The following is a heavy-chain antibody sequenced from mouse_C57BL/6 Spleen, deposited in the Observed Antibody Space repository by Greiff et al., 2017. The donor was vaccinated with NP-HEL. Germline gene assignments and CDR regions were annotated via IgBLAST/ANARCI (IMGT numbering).Heavy chain of an antibody. CDR1: GYTFTDYY. CDR2: LYPGSGNT. D-gene: IGHD2-5*01. V-gene: IGHV1-76*01. CDR3: AIYYSKGYFDV. Sequence: QVQLQQSGAELVRPGASVKLSCKASGYTFTDYYINWVKQRPGQGLEWIARLYPGSGNTYYNEKFKGKATLTAEKSSSTAYMQLSSLTSEDSAVYFCAIYYSKGYFDVWGTGTTVTVSS. J-gene: IGHJ1*03.